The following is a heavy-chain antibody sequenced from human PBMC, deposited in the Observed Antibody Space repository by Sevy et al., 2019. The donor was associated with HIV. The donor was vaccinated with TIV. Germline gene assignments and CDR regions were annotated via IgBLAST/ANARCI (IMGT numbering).Heavy chain of an antibody. CDR1: GFKFDDYA. J-gene: IGHJ4*02. V-gene: IGHV3-9*01. CDR3: ATDRRRGDILTGYLNY. CDR2: ITWDGGRT. Sequence: SLKISCTASGFKFDDYAMHWVRQPPGKGLEWVSGITWDGGRTGYADSVKGRFIISRDNTKSSLYLQMNSLRAEDTALYYCATDRRRGDILTGYLNYWGQGILVTVSS. D-gene: IGHD3-9*01.